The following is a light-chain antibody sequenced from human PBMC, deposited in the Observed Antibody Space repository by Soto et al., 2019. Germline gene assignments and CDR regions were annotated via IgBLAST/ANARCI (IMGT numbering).Light chain of an antibody. CDR2: GAS. Sequence: EIVLTQSPGTLSLSPGERATLSCWASQSVGSDFLAWYQQKPGQAPRLLIYGASTRATDIPDRFSGSGSGTDFTLTISRLEPEDFAVYYCHLYGRSPWTFGQGTKVDIK. J-gene: IGKJ1*01. V-gene: IGKV3-20*01. CDR1: QSVGSDF. CDR3: HLYGRSPWT.